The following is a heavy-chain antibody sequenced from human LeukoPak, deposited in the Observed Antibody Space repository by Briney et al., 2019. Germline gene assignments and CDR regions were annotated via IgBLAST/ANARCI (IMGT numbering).Heavy chain of an antibody. Sequence: GGSLRLSCAASGFTFSSYGVHWVRQAPGKGLEWVAFIRYDGSNKYYADSVKGRFTISRDNSKNTLYLQMNSLRAEDTAVYYCAKEAFRIAVAGGFDYWGQGTLVTVSS. CDR2: IRYDGSNK. D-gene: IGHD6-19*01. V-gene: IGHV3-30*02. CDR1: GFTFSSYG. J-gene: IGHJ4*02. CDR3: AKEAFRIAVAGGFDY.